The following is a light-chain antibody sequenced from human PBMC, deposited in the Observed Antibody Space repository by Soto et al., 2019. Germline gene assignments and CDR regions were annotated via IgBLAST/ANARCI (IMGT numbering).Light chain of an antibody. J-gene: IGKJ1*01. V-gene: IGKV1-5*03. CDR3: QPYDRASWP. CDR1: QSISSW. CDR2: RAS. Sequence: DIQMTQSPSTLSASVGDRVIITCRASQSISSWLAWYQQKPGKAPNLLICRASTLKSGIPSRFSGSGSGTEFTITISSLQPDDFATYYCQPYDRASWPFGQGNKVEIK.